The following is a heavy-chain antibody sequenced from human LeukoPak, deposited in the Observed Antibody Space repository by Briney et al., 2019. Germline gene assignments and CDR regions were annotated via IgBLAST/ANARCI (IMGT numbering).Heavy chain of an antibody. Sequence: GGSLRLSCAASGFTVSSNYMSWVRQAPGEGLEWVSVIYSGGSTYYADSVKGRFTISRDNSKNTLYLQMNSLRAEDTAVYYCARRGSYYEFDYWGQGTLVTVSS. CDR3: ARRGSYYEFDY. D-gene: IGHD1-26*01. J-gene: IGHJ4*02. CDR1: GFTVSSNY. V-gene: IGHV3-53*01. CDR2: IYSGGST.